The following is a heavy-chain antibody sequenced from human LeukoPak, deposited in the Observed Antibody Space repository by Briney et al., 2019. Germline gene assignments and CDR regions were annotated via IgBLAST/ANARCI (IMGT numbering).Heavy chain of an antibody. V-gene: IGHV4-34*01. CDR2: INHNGST. CDR1: GGSFSGYY. CDR3: ARMSTQTADDY. J-gene: IGHJ4*02. Sequence: KSSETLSLTCSVYGGSFSGYYWSWIRQPPGKGLEWIGEINHNGSTNYHPSLKRRVTISVDTSKNQFSLKLSSVTAADTAVYYCARMSTQTADDYWGQGTLVTVSS. D-gene: IGHD2-2*01.